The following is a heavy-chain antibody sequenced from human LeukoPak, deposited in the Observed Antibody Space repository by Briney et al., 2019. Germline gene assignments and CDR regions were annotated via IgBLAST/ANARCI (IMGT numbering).Heavy chain of an antibody. CDR2: IYYSGST. J-gene: IGHJ4*02. Sequence: SETLSLTCTVSGGSISSSSYYWGWIRQPPGKGLEWIGSIYYSGSTYYNPSLKSRVTISVDTSKNQFSLKLSSVTAADTAVYYCARQMERLACYYDSSGYYYGVNWGQGTLVTVSS. CDR3: ARQMERLACYYDSSGYYYGVN. V-gene: IGHV4-39*01. D-gene: IGHD3-22*01. CDR1: GGSISSSSYY.